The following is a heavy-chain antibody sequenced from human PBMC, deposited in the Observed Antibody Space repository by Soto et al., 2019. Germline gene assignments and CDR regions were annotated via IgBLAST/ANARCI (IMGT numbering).Heavy chain of an antibody. J-gene: IGHJ4*02. V-gene: IGHV5-51*01. CDR3: ARQGYCSSTACYTVDY. Sequence: GESLKISCKGSEYSFTSSWMGWVGQMPGKGLEWMGIIYPGDSNTRYSPSFQGQVTISADKSISTAYLQWSSLKASDTAMYYCARQGYCSSTACYTVDYWGQGTLVTVYS. D-gene: IGHD2-2*02. CDR1: EYSFTSSW. CDR2: IYPGDSNT.